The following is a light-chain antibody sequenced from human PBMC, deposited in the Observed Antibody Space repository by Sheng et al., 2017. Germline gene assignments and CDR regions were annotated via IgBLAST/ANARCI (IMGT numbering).Light chain of an antibody. Sequence: GDGVTITCQASQDIGNDLSWFQQKPGKAPKLLIYGASNLETGVPSRFNGGASGTDFTFTITSLQPEDVATYYCQQYDNLPYTFGQGTKLEIK. J-gene: IGKJ2*01. CDR2: GAS. CDR3: QQYDNLPYT. V-gene: IGKV1-33*01. CDR1: QDIGND.